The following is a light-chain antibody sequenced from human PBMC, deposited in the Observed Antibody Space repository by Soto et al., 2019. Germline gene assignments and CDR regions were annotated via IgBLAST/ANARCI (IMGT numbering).Light chain of an antibody. Sequence: EIVLTQSPGTLSLSPGERATLSCRASQSVSSSYLAWYQQKLGQAPRLLIYGASSRATSIPDRFSGSGSGTDFTLTISRLEPEDFAVYYCQQYGSSPLLTFGGGTKVEIK. CDR1: QSVSSSY. J-gene: IGKJ4*01. V-gene: IGKV3-20*01. CDR3: QQYGSSPLLT. CDR2: GAS.